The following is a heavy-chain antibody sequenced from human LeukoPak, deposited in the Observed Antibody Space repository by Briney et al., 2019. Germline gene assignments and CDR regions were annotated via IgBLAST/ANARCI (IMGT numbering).Heavy chain of an antibody. V-gene: IGHV1-69*13. CDR2: IIPIFGTA. J-gene: IGHJ6*02. Sequence: ASVKVSCKASGYTFTSYYMHWVRQAPGQGLEWMGGIIPIFGTANYAQKFQGRVTITADESTSTAYMELSGLRSEDTAVYYCARDDRVGRITIFGVVISKPTNYYGMDVWGQRTTVTVSS. CDR3: ARDDRVGRITIFGVVISKPTNYYGMDV. D-gene: IGHD3-3*01. CDR1: GYTFTSYY.